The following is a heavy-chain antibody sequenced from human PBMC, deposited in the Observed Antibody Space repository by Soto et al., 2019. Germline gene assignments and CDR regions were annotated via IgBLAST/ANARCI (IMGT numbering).Heavy chain of an antibody. CDR2: VNPSDGRA. D-gene: IGHD5-12*01. J-gene: IGHJ4*02. V-gene: IGHV1-46*01. CDR1: GYRLSNYY. CDR3: ARAELIVAGQAVAS. Sequence: QVDLVQSGAEVKKPGASVKMSCKSSGYRLSNYYMHWVRQAPGQGLEWMGIVNPSDGRANYARKFQGRVTRTWDTSTTTLSMEVNRLRSDDTAIYYCARAELIVAGQAVASWGQGPLVTVSS.